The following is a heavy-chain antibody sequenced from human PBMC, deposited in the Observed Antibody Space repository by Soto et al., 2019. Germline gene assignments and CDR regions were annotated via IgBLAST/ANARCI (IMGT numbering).Heavy chain of an antibody. CDR1: GYTFTSYD. V-gene: IGHV1-8*01. D-gene: IGHD3-3*01. Sequence: ASVQVSFKASGYTFTSYDINWVRQATGQGLEWMGWMNPNSGNTGYAQKFQGRVTMTRNTSISTAYMELSSLRSEDTAVYYCARQSMPITIFGVVIHNWFDPWGQGTLVTVSS. CDR2: MNPNSGNT. J-gene: IGHJ5*02. CDR3: ARQSMPITIFGVVIHNWFDP.